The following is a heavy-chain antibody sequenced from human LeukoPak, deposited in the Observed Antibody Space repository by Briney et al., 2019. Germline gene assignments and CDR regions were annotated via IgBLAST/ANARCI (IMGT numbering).Heavy chain of an antibody. CDR2: IYYSGST. Sequence: SETLSLTCTVSGASVSSVFYYWSWVRQPPGRGLEWIGYIYYSGSTNYNPSLKGRVTILVDTSKNQFSLRLSSVTAADTAVYYCARSYYDSTGYLPGLFDYWGQGTLVTVSS. CDR1: GASVSSVFYY. J-gene: IGHJ4*02. D-gene: IGHD3-22*01. V-gene: IGHV4-61*01. CDR3: ARSYYDSTGYLPGLFDY.